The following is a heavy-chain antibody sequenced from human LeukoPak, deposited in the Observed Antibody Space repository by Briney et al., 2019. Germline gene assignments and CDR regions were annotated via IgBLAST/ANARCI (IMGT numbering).Heavy chain of an antibody. J-gene: IGHJ4*02. V-gene: IGHV3-7*01. CDR1: GFTFSTYW. D-gene: IGHD6-19*01. CDR3: AREPTYTNSWYTTCDY. CDR2: IRQDGSEK. Sequence: GGSLRLSCAASGFTFSTYWMTWVRQAPGKGLEWVANIRQDGSEKYYVDSVKGRFSISRDNAKKSLYLQMNSLRAEDTAVYYCAREPTYTNSWYTTCDYWGQGTLVTVSS.